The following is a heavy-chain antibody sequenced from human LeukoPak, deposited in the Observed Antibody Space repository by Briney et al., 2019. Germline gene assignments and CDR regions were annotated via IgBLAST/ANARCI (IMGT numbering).Heavy chain of an antibody. CDR1: GFTVSSNY. CDR3: ARSCYGSGSYCNWFDP. V-gene: IGHV3-53*01. J-gene: IGHJ5*02. CDR2: IYSGGST. Sequence: GGSLRLSCSASGFTVSSNYMSWLRQAPGKGLEWVSVIYSGGSTYYADSVKGRFTISRDNSKNTLYLQMNSLRAEDTAVYYCARSCYGSGSYCNWFDPWGQGTLVTVSS. D-gene: IGHD3-10*01.